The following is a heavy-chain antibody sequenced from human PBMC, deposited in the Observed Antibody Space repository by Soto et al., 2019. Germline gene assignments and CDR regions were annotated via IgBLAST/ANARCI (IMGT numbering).Heavy chain of an antibody. CDR1: GGSFSGYY. J-gene: IGHJ4*02. CDR3: ARGGNPYFGVNWVDTAMVTKYYFDY. D-gene: IGHD5-18*01. Sequence: QVQLQQWGAGLLKPSETLSLTCAVYGGSFSGYYWSWIRQPPGKGLEWIGEINHSGSTNYNPSLKSRVTISVDTSKNQFSLKLSSVTAADTAVYYCARGGNPYFGVNWVDTAMVTKYYFDYWGQGTLVTVSS. V-gene: IGHV4-34*01. CDR2: INHSGST.